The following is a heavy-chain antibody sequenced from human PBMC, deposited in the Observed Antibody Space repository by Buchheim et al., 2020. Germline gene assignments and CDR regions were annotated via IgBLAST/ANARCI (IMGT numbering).Heavy chain of an antibody. CDR3: AKPVSVTRVYNFFDP. J-gene: IGHJ5*02. V-gene: IGHV3-23*01. D-gene: IGHD2-8*01. CDR2: ISGSGITT. CDR1: GFAFSGYA. Sequence: EVQLLESGGGLVQPGGSLRLSCAVSGFAFSGYAMSWVRQASGKGLEWGSAISGSGITTYYADSVKGRFTISRDNSKNTLYLQMNSLSSEDTAVYYCAKPVSVTRVYNFFDPWGQGTL.